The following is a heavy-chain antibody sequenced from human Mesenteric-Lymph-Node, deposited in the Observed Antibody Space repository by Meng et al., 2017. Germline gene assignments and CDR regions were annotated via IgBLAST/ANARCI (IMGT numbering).Heavy chain of an antibody. CDR3: AGDTGGSLCFDY. J-gene: IGHJ4*02. Sequence: GESLKISCAASGFTFSDYYMTWIRQAPGKGLEWVANINSDGGKRDYEDSVTVRFTISRDNANNAVYLQMNNLRAEDTAVYYCAGDTGGSLCFDYWGQGTLVTVSS. D-gene: IGHD1-26*01. CDR1: GFTFSDYY. CDR2: INSDGGKR. V-gene: IGHV3-7*01.